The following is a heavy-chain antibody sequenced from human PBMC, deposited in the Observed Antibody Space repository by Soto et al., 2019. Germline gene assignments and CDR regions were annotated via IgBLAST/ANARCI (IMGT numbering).Heavy chain of an antibody. D-gene: IGHD1-26*01. Sequence: EVQLVESGGGLVKPGGSLRLSCVASGFTFSSYSMNWVRQAPGKGLEWVSSISSSSSYIYYADSVKGRFTISRDNAKNSLYLQMNSLRAEDTAVYYCARDQVGANGYYYGMDVWGQGTTVTVSS. J-gene: IGHJ6*02. CDR2: ISSSSSYI. CDR1: GFTFSSYS. V-gene: IGHV3-21*01. CDR3: ARDQVGANGYYYGMDV.